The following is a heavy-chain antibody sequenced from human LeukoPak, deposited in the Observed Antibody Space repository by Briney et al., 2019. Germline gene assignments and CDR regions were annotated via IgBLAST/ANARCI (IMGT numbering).Heavy chain of an antibody. CDR2: IYTSGST. V-gene: IGHV4-61*02. Sequence: PSETLSLTCTVSGGSISSGSYYWSWIRQPAGKGLEWIGRIYTSGSTNYNPSLKSRVTISVDMSKNQFSLKLSSVTAADTAVYYCAREYCSGGSCLEFWFDPWGQGTLVTVSS. CDR3: AREYCSGGSCLEFWFDP. CDR1: GGSISSGSYY. J-gene: IGHJ5*02. D-gene: IGHD2-15*01.